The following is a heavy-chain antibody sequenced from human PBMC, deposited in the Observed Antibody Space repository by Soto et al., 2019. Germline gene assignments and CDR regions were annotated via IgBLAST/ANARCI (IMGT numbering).Heavy chain of an antibody. V-gene: IGHV4-34*01. CDR3: ARVREIFGVAKAGYYYMDV. D-gene: IGHD3-3*01. J-gene: IGHJ6*03. CDR1: GGSFSGYY. Sequence: SETLSLTCAVYGGSFSGYYWSWTRQPPGKGLEWIGEINHSGSTNYNPSLKSRVTISVDTSKNQFSLKLSSVTAADTAVYYCARVREIFGVAKAGYYYMDVWGKGTTVTVSS. CDR2: INHSGST.